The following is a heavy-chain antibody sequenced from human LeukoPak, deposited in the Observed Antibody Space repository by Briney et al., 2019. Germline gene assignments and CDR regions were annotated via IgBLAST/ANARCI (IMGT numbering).Heavy chain of an antibody. V-gene: IGHV4-4*02. CDR1: GGSISSSNW. Sequence: SGTLSLTCAVSGGSISSSNWWSWVRQPPGKGLEWIGEIYHSGSTNYNPSLKSRVTISVVKSKNQFSLKLSSVTAADTAVYYCARRAEYSYGSLYGMDVWGQGTTVTVSS. J-gene: IGHJ6*02. D-gene: IGHD5-18*01. CDR2: IYHSGST. CDR3: ARRAEYSYGSLYGMDV.